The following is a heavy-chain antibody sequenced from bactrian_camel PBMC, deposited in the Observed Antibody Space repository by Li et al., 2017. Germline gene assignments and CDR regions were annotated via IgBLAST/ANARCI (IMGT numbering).Heavy chain of an antibody. CDR1: EYTFC. CDR3: AASRARQSYGVRVCGIGEYEYRF. Sequence: HVQLVESGGGSVQAGGSLRLSCTASEYTFCMAWFRQRPGEGREVVAAMYDSGRSGPIRYADSVKGRFTISRDKNTVFLEMNRLTPEDTAMYYCAASRARQSYGVRVCGIGEYEYRFWGQGTQVTVS. D-gene: IGHD1*01. V-gene: IGHV3-3*01. CDR2: MYDSGRSGPI. J-gene: IGHJ6*01.